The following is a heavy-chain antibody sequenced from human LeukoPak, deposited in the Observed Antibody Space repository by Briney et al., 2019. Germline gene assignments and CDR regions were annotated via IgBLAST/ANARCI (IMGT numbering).Heavy chain of an antibody. V-gene: IGHV1-18*01. CDR2: ISGYNAKT. J-gene: IGHJ4*02. CDR3: ARDIGVSQFDY. CDR1: GYTFTNYG. Sequence: ASVKVSCKASGYTFTNYGISWVRQAPGQGLEWMGWISGYNAKTEYSQKLQGRVTTTTDISTSTAYMELRSLTSDDTAVYYCARDIGVSQFDYWGQGTLVTVSS. D-gene: IGHD3-10*01.